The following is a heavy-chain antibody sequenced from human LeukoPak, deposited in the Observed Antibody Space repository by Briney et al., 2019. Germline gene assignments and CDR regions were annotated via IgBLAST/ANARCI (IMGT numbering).Heavy chain of an antibody. CDR3: ARGELGDSSGFSFFDY. CDR1: GYTFTSYD. V-gene: IGHV1-8*01. J-gene: IGHJ4*02. CDR2: MNPNSGNT. D-gene: IGHD3-22*01. Sequence: GASVKVSCKASGYTFTSYDINWVRQATGQGLEWMGWMNPNSGNTGYAQKFQGRATITTDESTSTAYMELSSLTSEDTGVYYCARGELGDSSGFSFFDYWGQGTLVTVSS.